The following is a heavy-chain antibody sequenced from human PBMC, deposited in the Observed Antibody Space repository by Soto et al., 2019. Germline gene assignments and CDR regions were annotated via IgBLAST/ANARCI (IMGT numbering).Heavy chain of an antibody. CDR3: ARGAEVVAATAY. D-gene: IGHD2-15*01. J-gene: IGHJ4*02. Sequence: SVKVSCKASGGTFSSYAISWVRQATGQGLEWMGGIIPIFGTANYAQRFQGRVTITADESTSTAYMELSSLRSEDTAVYYCARGAEVVAATAYWGQGTLVTVSS. CDR1: GGTFSSYA. CDR2: IIPIFGTA. V-gene: IGHV1-69*13.